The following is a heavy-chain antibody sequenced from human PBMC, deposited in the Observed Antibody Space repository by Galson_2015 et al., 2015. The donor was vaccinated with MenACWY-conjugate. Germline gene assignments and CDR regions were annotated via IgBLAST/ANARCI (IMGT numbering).Heavy chain of an antibody. CDR1: GDSVSSKSAA. V-gene: IGHV6-1*01. Sequence: AISGDSVSSKSAAWNWIRQSPSRGLEWLGKTYYRSKWYNDYAVSVKSRITINPDTSNNQFSLQLNSVTPDDTAVYYCVREGYYFDYWGQGTLVTVSS. CDR2: TYYRSKWYN. CDR3: VREGYYFDY. J-gene: IGHJ4*02.